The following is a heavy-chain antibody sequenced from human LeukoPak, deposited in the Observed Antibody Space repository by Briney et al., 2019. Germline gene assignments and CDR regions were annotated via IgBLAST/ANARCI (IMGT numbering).Heavy chain of an antibody. CDR1: GGSISSDS. Sequence: SETLSLTCTVSGGSISSDSWSWIRQPPGKGLEWIGLIYYSGSTYYNPSLKSRVTISVDTSKNQFSLKLSSVTAADTAVYYCASVSIAVAGTRDYWGQGTLVTVSS. V-gene: IGHV4-59*12. CDR2: IYYSGST. J-gene: IGHJ4*02. D-gene: IGHD6-19*01. CDR3: ASVSIAVAGTRDY.